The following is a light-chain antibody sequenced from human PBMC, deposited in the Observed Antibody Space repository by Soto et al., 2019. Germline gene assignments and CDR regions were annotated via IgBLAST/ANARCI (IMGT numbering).Light chain of an antibody. CDR3: SSYTSSYTYV. Sequence: QSVLTQPASVSGSPGQSITISFTGTISDFGGYNYVSWYQQHPGKAPKLIIYEVSNRPSGESHRFSGSKSGNTASLTISGLQAEDEADYYCSSYTSSYTYVFGTGTKVTVL. V-gene: IGLV2-14*01. J-gene: IGLJ1*01. CDR1: ISDFGGYNY. CDR2: EVS.